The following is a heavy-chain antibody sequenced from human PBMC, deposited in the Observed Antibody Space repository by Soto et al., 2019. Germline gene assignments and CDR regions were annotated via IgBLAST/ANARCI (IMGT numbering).Heavy chain of an antibody. J-gene: IGHJ4*02. CDR1: GYTFTSYY. V-gene: IGHV1-46*03. D-gene: IGHD3-9*01. CDR2: INPSGGGT. CDR3: ARGGNVLRFFDWLFVFDY. Sequence: ASVKVSCKASGYTFTSYYMHWVRQAPGQGLEWMGIINPSGGGTTYAQKFQGRVTMTRDTSTSTVYMELSSLRSEDTAVFYCARGGNVLRFFDWLFVFDYWGQGTRVTVSS.